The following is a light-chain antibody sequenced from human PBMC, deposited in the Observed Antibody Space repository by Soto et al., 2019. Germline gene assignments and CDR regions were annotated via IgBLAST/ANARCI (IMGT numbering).Light chain of an antibody. CDR1: QSVSRH. J-gene: IGKJ2*01. V-gene: IGKV3-11*01. CDR3: QQRSNWPGA. Sequence: PGESATLSCRASQSVSRHVAWYQKKPGQAPRLLIYDASKRATGIPARFSGSESGTDFTLTISSLEPEDFAVYYCQQRSNWPGAFGQGTKLEIK. CDR2: DAS.